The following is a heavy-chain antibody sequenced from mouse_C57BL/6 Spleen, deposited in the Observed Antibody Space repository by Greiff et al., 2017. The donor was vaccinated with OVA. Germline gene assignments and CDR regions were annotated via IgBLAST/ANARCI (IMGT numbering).Heavy chain of an antibody. CDR3: ARGDYGEFAY. CDR2: LWSGGST. J-gene: IGHJ3*01. CDR1: GFSLTSYG. D-gene: IGHD1-2*01. Sequence: QVQLQQSGPGLVQPSQSLSITCTVSGFSLTSYGVHWVRQSPGQGLEWLGVLWSGGSTDYNAAFISRLSISKDNSKSQVFFKMNSLQADDTAIYYCARGDYGEFAYWGQGTLVTVSA. V-gene: IGHV2-2*01.